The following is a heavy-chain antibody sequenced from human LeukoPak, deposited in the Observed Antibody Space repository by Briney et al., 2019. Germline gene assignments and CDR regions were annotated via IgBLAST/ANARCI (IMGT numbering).Heavy chain of an antibody. V-gene: IGHV3-64*01. CDR3: ARGLKLGATPIDYHFDY. J-gene: IGHJ4*02. CDR2: ISSNGGTT. D-gene: IGHD1-26*01. Sequence: PGGSLRLSCATSGFTFSSYAIHWVRQAPGKGLEYVSAISSNGGTTYYANSVKGRFTISRDNSKNTLYLQMGSLRAEDTVVYYCARGLKLGATPIDYHFDYWGQGTLVTVSS. CDR1: GFTFSSYA.